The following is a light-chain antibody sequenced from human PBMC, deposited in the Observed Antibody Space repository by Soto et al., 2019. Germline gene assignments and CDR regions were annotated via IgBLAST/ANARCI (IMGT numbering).Light chain of an antibody. CDR2: SNN. Sequence: QPVLTQPPSASGTPGQRVTISCSGSSSNIGSNTVNWYQQLPGTTPKLLIYSNNQRPSGGPDRFSGSKSGTSASLAISGLQSEDEAAYYCAAWDDSLNGPVFGGGTKLTVL. V-gene: IGLV1-44*01. J-gene: IGLJ2*01. CDR3: AAWDDSLNGPV. CDR1: SSNIGSNT.